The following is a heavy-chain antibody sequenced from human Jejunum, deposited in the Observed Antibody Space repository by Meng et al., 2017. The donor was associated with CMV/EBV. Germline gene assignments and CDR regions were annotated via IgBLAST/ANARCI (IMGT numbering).Heavy chain of an antibody. CDR1: GFTVSNNY. J-gene: IGHJ4*02. D-gene: IGHD6-6*01. CDR3: AREASSSSGPVGGDY. Sequence: GFTVSNNYMTCVRQAPGKGLEWVSGIYPGGTTYYADSVKGRFTISRDNSKNTLYLQMNSLRAEDTAVYYCAREASSSSGPVGGDYWGQGTLVTVSS. CDR2: IYPGGTT. V-gene: IGHV3-66*02.